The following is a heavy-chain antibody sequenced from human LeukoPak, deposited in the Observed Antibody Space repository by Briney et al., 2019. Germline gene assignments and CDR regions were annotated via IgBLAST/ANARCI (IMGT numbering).Heavy chain of an antibody. CDR2: IIPIRGRA. V-gene: IGHV1-69*04. CDR1: GGTFSSYA. J-gene: IGHJ4*02. CDR3: ARVGRSSGYAY. D-gene: IGHD3-22*01. Sequence: SVKVSCKASGGTFSSYAISWVRQAPGQGLEWMGMIIPIRGRANYAQKFQSRVTITADKSPSTAYLELSSLRSEDTAVYYCARVGRSSGYAYWGQGTLVTVSS.